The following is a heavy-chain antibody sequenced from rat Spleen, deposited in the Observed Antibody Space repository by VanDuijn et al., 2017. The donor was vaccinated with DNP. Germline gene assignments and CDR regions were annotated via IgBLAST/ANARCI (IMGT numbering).Heavy chain of an antibody. D-gene: IGHD1-4*01. Sequence: QVQLQQSGAELARPGSSVMISCRASGYTFTTYYIGWIKQTTRQALEYIGYINTGSGGTNYNEKFRGRATLTVDTSSSTAFMQLSSLTPDDSAVYYCARRRLPYWYFDFWGPGTMVTVSS. CDR3: ARRRLPYWYFDF. V-gene: IGHV1-43*01. J-gene: IGHJ1*01. CDR2: INTGSGGT. CDR1: GYTFTTYY.